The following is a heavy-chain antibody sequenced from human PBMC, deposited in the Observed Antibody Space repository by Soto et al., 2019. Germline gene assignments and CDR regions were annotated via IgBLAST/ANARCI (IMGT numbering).Heavy chain of an antibody. CDR2: IYWNDDR. D-gene: IGHD6-19*01. CDR1: GFSLSTSGVG. J-gene: IGHJ6*02. CDR3: VGSLHTIGWYTFYDMDV. V-gene: IGHV2-5*04. Sequence: SGPTLVTPTQTLTLTCTFSGFSLSTSGVGVGWIRQPPGKTLEWLGLIYWNDDRRYSPSLKTRLTITKDTSKNQVVLTVTNMEPVETDTYDCVGSLHTIGWYTFYDMDVWGQGTTVIVSS.